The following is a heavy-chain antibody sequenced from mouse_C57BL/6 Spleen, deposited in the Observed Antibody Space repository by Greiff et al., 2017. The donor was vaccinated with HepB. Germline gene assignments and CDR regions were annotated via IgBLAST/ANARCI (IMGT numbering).Heavy chain of an antibody. CDR2: IYPGSGST. V-gene: IGHV1-55*01. J-gene: IGHJ3*01. CDR1: GYTFTSYW. D-gene: IGHD4-1*01. Sequence: VQLQQPGAELVKPGASVKMSCKASGYTFTSYWITWVKQRPGQGLEWIGDIYPGSGSTNYNEKFKSKATLTVDTSSSTAYMQLSSLTSEDSAVYYCARGGDWDGAWFAYWGQGTLVTVSA. CDR3: ARGGDWDGAWFAY.